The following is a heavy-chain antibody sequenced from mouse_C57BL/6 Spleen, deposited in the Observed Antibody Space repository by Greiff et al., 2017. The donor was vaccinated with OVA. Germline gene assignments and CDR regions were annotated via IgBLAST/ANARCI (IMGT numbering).Heavy chain of an antibody. CDR1: GYTFTDYE. V-gene: IGHV1-15*01. CDR3: TRPRLTTVDYFDY. J-gene: IGHJ2*01. CDR2: IDPETGGT. D-gene: IGHD1-1*01. Sequence: QVQLQQSGAELVRPGASVTLSCKASGYTFTDYEMHWVKQTPVLGLEWIGAIDPETGGTAYNQKFKGKAILTADKSSSTAYMELRSLTSEDSAVYYCTRPRLTTVDYFDYWGQGTTLTVSS.